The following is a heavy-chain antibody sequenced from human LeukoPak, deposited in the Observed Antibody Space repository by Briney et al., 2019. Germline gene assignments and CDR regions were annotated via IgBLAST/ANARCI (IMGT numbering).Heavy chain of an antibody. Sequence: PSETLSLTCTVSGGSISSSSYYWGWIRQPPGKGLEWIGSIYYSGSTYYNPSLKSRVTISVDTSKNQFSLKLSSVTAADTAVYYCASRYGDYADDYWGQGTLVTVSS. J-gene: IGHJ4*02. CDR3: ASRYGDYADDY. V-gene: IGHV4-39*01. CDR2: IYYSGST. CDR1: GGSISSSSYY. D-gene: IGHD4-17*01.